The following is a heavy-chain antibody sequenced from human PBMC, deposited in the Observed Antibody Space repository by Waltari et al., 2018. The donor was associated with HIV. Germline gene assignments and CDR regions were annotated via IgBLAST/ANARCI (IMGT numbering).Heavy chain of an antibody. D-gene: IGHD1-26*01. CDR3: VADLGGSHDS. J-gene: IGHJ4*02. CDR1: GFTLSTYT. V-gene: IGHV3-21*02. Sequence: EVQLVESGGGLVKQGGSLRLSCGTSGFTLSTYTMYWVRQAPGKWLEWVSSISSTSTYIYYTDSVKGRFTISRDNAQNSLSLQMNSLSAEDTAVYYCVADLGGSHDSWGQGSQVTVSS. CDR2: ISSTSTYI.